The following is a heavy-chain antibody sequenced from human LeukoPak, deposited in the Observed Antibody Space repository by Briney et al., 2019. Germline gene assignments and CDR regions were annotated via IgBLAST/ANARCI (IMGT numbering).Heavy chain of an antibody. J-gene: IGHJ6*02. CDR2: ISSSSSTI. D-gene: IGHD6-13*01. V-gene: IGHV3-48*04. CDR3: ARVREGSSSQYYYYYYGMDV. Sequence: SGGSLRLSCAASGFTFSSYSMNWVRQAPGKGLEWVSYISSSSSTIYYADSVKGRFTISRDNAKNSLYLQMNSLGAEDTAVYYCARVREGSSSQYYYYYYGMDVWGQGTTVTVSS. CDR1: GFTFSSYS.